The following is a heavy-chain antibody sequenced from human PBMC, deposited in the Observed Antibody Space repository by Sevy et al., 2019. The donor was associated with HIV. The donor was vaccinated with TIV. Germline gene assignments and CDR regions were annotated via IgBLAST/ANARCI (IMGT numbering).Heavy chain of an antibody. CDR1: GFTFSSYA. CDR2: ISGSGGST. Sequence: GGSLRLTCAASGFTFSSYAMSWVRQAPGKGLEWVSAISGSGGSTYYADSVKGRFTISRDNSKNTLYLQMNSLRAEDTAVYYCAKEFGYDSYYYYMDVWVKGTTVTVSS. D-gene: IGHD5-12*01. CDR3: AKEFGYDSYYYYMDV. V-gene: IGHV3-23*01. J-gene: IGHJ6*03.